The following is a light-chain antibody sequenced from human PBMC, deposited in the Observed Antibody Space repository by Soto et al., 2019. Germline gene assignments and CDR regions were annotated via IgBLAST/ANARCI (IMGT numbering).Light chain of an antibody. J-gene: IGKJ3*01. V-gene: IGKV2D-29*01. Sequence: DIVMTQTPLSLSVTPVQPACSSCXSSRSLRHSDRKTYLYWYLQKPGQPPQVLIYEGSNRCSGGADRFSGSGSGTDFTLKISRVEAEDGGGYYCMECIQLPFTFGPGTKVDI. CDR1: RSLRHSDRKTY. CDR3: MECIQLPFT. CDR2: EGS.